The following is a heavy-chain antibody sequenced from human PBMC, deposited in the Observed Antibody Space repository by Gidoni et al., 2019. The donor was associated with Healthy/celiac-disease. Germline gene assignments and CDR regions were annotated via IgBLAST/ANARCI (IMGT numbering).Heavy chain of an antibody. J-gene: IGHJ3*02. CDR2: IYTGDSDT. CDR3: ARIHMIVVVSAFDI. V-gene: IGHV5-51*01. Sequence: EVKKPGESLTLSFTGSGYSFTSYWIGWVRQMPGKGLEWMGIIYTGDSDTRYSPSFQGQVTISADKSISTAYLQWSSLKASDTAMYYCARIHMIVVVSAFDIWGQGTMVTVSS. CDR1: GYSFTSYW. D-gene: IGHD3-22*01.